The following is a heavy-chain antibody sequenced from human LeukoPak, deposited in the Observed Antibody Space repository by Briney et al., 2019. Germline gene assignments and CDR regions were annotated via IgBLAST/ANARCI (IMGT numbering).Heavy chain of an antibody. V-gene: IGHV3-30*18. CDR3: AKAQWLATGAFDI. CDR2: ISYDGSNK. CDR1: GFTFSSYG. D-gene: IGHD6-19*01. Sequence: GRSLRLSCAASGFTFSSYGMHWVRQAPGKGLEWVAVISYDGSNKYYADSVKGRFTISRDNSKNTLYLQMNSLRAEDTAVYYCAKAQWLATGAFDIWGQGTMVTVSS. J-gene: IGHJ3*02.